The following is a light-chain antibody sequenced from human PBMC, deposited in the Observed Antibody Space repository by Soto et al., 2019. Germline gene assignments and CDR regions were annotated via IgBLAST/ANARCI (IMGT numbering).Light chain of an antibody. J-gene: IGKJ1*01. V-gene: IGKV3-15*01. Sequence: EIVMTQSPVTLYVSPGERVTLSCRASQSVSSNLAWYQQKPGQAPRLLIYGASTRATGIPARFSGWGSGTEFTLTISSLQSEDFAVYYCQQYNNWPGWAFGQGTKVEIK. CDR3: QQYNNWPGWA. CDR2: GAS. CDR1: QSVSSN.